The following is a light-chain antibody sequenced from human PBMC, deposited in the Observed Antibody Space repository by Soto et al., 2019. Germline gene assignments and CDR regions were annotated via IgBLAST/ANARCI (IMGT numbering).Light chain of an antibody. CDR3: QQYYSYLRT. CDR1: QGISSY. J-gene: IGKJ1*01. V-gene: IGKV1-8*01. Sequence: AIRMTQSPSSFSASTGDRVTITCRASQGISSYLAWYQQKPGKAPKLLIYAASTLQSGVPSRFSGSGSGTDFTLTISCLQSEDFATYYRQQYYSYLRTFGQGTKVDIK. CDR2: AAS.